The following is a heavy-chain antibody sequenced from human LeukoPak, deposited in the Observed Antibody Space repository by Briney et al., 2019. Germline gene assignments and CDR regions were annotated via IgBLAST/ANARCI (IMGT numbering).Heavy chain of an antibody. CDR1: GYTFTGYY. CDR3: ARTSSGSYPPYYGMDV. D-gene: IGHD1-26*01. CDR2: INPNSGGT. Sequence: ASVKVSCKASGYTFTGYYMHWVRQATGQGLEWMGRINPNSGGTNYAQKFQGRVTMTRDTSISTAYMELSRLRSDDTAVYYCARTSSGSYPPYYGMDVWGQGTTVTVSS. J-gene: IGHJ6*02. V-gene: IGHV1-2*06.